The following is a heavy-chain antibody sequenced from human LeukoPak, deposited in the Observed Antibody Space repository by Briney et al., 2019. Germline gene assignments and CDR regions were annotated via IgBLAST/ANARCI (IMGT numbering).Heavy chain of an antibody. D-gene: IGHD5-18*01. CDR3: ARGSLSLGYSYAFDY. V-gene: IGHV3-23*01. CDR2: ISGSADST. CDR1: GFTFSIYV. Sequence: PGGSLRLSCAASGFTFSIYVMTWVRQAPGKGLEWVSAISGSADSTFYADSVKGRFTISRDNSKNALYLQMNSLRAEDTAVYYCARGSLSLGYSYAFDYWGQGTLVTVSS. J-gene: IGHJ4*02.